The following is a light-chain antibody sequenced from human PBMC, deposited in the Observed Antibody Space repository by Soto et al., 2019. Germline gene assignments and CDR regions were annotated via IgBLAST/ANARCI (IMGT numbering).Light chain of an antibody. CDR2: GAS. J-gene: IGKJ4*01. CDR3: QQYGSSSLT. Sequence: EIVLTQSPGTLSLSPGERATLSCRASQSVRSKYLAWYQQKPGQAPSLLIYGASSRATGIPDSFSGSGSVTDFTLTISRLDPEDFAVYYCQQYGSSSLTFGGGTKVEIK. CDR1: QSVRSKY. V-gene: IGKV3-20*01.